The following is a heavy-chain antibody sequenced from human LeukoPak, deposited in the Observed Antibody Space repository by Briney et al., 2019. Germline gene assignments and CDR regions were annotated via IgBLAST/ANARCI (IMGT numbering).Heavy chain of an antibody. D-gene: IGHD2-2*01. CDR3: ARADQGYFDY. J-gene: IGHJ4*02. Sequence: HPGRSLRLSCAASGFTFSSYAMHWVRRAPGKGLEWVAVISYDGSNKYYADSVKGRFTISRDNPKNTLYLQMNSLRAEDTAVYYCARADQGYFDYWGQGTLVTVSS. CDR1: GFTFSSYA. V-gene: IGHV3-30-3*01. CDR2: ISYDGSNK.